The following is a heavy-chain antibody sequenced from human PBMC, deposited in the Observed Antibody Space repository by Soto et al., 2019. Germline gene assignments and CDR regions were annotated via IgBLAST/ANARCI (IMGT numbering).Heavy chain of an antibody. Sequence: GASVKVSCKASGYTFTSYGISWVRQAPGQGLEWMGWISAYNGNTNYAQKLQGRVTMTTDTSTSTAYMELRSLRSDDTAVYYCAGFVVPAATDYYYYYMDVWGKGTTVTVSS. D-gene: IGHD2-2*01. CDR3: AGFVVPAATDYYYYYMDV. J-gene: IGHJ6*03. CDR2: ISAYNGNT. V-gene: IGHV1-18*01. CDR1: GYTFTSYG.